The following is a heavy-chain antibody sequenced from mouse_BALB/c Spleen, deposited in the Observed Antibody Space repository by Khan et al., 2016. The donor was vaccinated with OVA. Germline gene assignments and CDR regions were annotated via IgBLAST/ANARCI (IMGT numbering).Heavy chain of an antibody. Sequence: VRLQQSGPELVKPGASVKLPCKASGYTFTDYNMDWVKQSPGKSLEWIGDINPNNGYTVYNQTFKGQATFTVDKSSSTAYMELRRLTSEDTAIYYCARGVYGSRGDWFDYWGQGTLVTVSA. CDR2: INPNNGYT. D-gene: IGHD1-1*01. CDR1: GYTFTDYN. CDR3: ARGVYGSRGDWFDY. V-gene: IGHV1-18*01. J-gene: IGHJ3*01.